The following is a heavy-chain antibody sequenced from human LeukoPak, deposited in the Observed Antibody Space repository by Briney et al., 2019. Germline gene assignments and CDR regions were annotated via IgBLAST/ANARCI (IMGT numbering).Heavy chain of an antibody. CDR1: GFTFSGSA. V-gene: IGHV3-73*01. CDR2: IRSEANSYAT. CDR3: TGMWIQLWLSSEAFDI. J-gene: IGHJ3*02. Sequence: GGSLRLSCAASGFTFSGSAMHWVRQASGKGLEWVGRIRSEANSYATAYAASVKGRFPISRDDSKNTAYLQMNSLKTEDTAVYYCTGMWIQLWLSSEAFDIWGQGTMVTVSS. D-gene: IGHD5-18*01.